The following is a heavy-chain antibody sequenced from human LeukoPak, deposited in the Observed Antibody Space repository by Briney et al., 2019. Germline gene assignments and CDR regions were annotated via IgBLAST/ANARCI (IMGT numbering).Heavy chain of an antibody. CDR1: GFTFSSYG. CDR3: AREGAEVYAVFVVEYYYYMDV. Sequence: QPGRSLRLSCAASGFTFSSYGMHWVRQAPGKGLEWVAVIWYDGSNKYYADSVKGRFTISRDNSKNTLYLQMNSLRAEDTAVYYCAREGAEVYAVFVVEYYYYMDVWGKGTTVTVSS. D-gene: IGHD2-8*01. J-gene: IGHJ6*03. V-gene: IGHV3-33*01. CDR2: IWYDGSNK.